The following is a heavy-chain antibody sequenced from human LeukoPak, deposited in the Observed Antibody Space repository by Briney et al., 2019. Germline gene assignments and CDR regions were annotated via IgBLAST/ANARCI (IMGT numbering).Heavy chain of an antibody. CDR1: GGSFSGYY. J-gene: IGHJ6*02. CDR2: INHSGST. CDR3: ARGAGYSSSWYFRYYGMDV. D-gene: IGHD6-13*01. V-gene: IGHV4-34*01. Sequence: SETLSLTCAVYGGSFSGYYWSWIRQPPGKGLEWIGEINHSGSTNYNPSLKSRVTISADTSKNQFSLKLSSVTAADTAVYYCARGAGYSSSWYFRYYGMDVWGQGTTVTVSS.